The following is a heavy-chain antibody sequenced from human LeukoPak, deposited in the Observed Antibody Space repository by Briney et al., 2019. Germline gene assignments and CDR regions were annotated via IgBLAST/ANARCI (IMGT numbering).Heavy chain of an antibody. CDR3: ARDLGQLLLWSTFDY. CDR2: INLNSGGT. V-gene: IGHV1-2*02. D-gene: IGHD2-2*01. Sequence: ASVKVSCKASGYTFTGYCMHWVRQAPGQGLEWMGWINLNSGGTNYAQKFQGRVTMTRDTSISTAYMELSRLRSDDTAVYYCARDLGQLLLWSTFDYWGQGTLVTVSS. J-gene: IGHJ4*02. CDR1: GYTFTGYC.